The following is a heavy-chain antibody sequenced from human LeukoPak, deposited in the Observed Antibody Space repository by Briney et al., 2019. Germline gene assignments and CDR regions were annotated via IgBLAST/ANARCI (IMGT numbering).Heavy chain of an antibody. J-gene: IGHJ6*02. CDR1: GGTFSSYG. CDR2: IIPIFGTA. Sequence: SVKVPCKASGGTFSSYGISWVRQAPGQGIEWMGGIIPIFGTANYAQKFQGRVTITADESTSTAYMELSSLRSEDTAVYYCATTRFLEWSRTGYYYGMDVWGQGTTVTVSS. D-gene: IGHD3-3*01. CDR3: ATTRFLEWSRTGYYYGMDV. V-gene: IGHV1-69*13.